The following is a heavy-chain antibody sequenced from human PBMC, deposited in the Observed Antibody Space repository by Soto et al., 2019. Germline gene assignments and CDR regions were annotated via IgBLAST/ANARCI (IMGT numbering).Heavy chain of an antibody. CDR1: GYSISSGYY. Sequence: PSETLSLTCAVSGYSISSGYYWGWIRQPPGKGLEWIGSIYHSGSTYYNPSLKSRVTISVDTSKNQFSLKLSSVTAADTAVYYCARLGETYYDFWSGYYYYYGMDVWGQGTTVTVS. CDR3: ARLGETYYDFWSGYYYYYGMDV. V-gene: IGHV4-38-2*01. D-gene: IGHD3-3*01. J-gene: IGHJ6*02. CDR2: IYHSGST.